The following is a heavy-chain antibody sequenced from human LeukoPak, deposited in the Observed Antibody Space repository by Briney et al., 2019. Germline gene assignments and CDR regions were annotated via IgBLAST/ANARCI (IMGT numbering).Heavy chain of an antibody. D-gene: IGHD3-3*01. CDR3: ARIVDFWSTTDV. V-gene: IGHV3-20*04. CDR1: GFTFDDYG. J-gene: IGHJ6*04. CDR2: INWDGGST. Sequence: GGSLRLSCAASGFTFDDYGMSWVRQAPGKGLEWVSGINWDGGSTGYADSVKGRFTISRDNAKNSLYLQMNSLRAEDTALYYCARIVDFWSTTDVWGKGTTVTVSS.